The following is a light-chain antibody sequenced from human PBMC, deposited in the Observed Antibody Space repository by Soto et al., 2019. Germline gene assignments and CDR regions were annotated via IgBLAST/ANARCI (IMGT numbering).Light chain of an antibody. J-gene: IGKJ4*01. CDR3: QQYNSSPLT. Sequence: DIQMTQSPSTLYASVGDRVTITCRASQSIGASLAWFQQKPGKAPNLLIYKASSFESGVPSRFSGSGSGTEFTLTISTLQPDDFATYYCQQYNSSPLTFGGGTKVEIK. CDR2: KAS. V-gene: IGKV1-5*03. CDR1: QSIGAS.